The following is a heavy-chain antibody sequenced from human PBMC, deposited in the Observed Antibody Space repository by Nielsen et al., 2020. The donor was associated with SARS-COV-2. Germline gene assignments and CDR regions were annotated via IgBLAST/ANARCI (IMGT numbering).Heavy chain of an antibody. Sequence: GESLKISCAASGFTFSSYWMHWVRQAPGKGLVWVSRINSDGSSTSYADSVKGRFTISRDNAKNSLYLQMNSLRAEDTAVYYCARDFNWNDVLMAYYYYGMDVWGQGTTVTVSS. CDR2: INSDGSST. CDR3: ARDFNWNDVLMAYYYYGMDV. D-gene: IGHD1-1*01. CDR1: GFTFSSYW. V-gene: IGHV3-74*01. J-gene: IGHJ6*02.